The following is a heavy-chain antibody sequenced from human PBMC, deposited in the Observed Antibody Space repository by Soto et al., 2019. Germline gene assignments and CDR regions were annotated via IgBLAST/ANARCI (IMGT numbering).Heavy chain of an antibody. CDR1: GFTFSNYG. CDR3: ARVTGSGTAEVGCAY. Sequence: QVQLVESGGGVVQPGMSLRLSCAASGFTFSNYGMHWVRQAPGKGLEWVAVIGDDGSNTYYTDSVKGRFTISRDNSKNTLYLQMTSLRAEDTAVYYCARVTGSGTAEVGCAYWGQGTLVTVSS. D-gene: IGHD3-10*01. J-gene: IGHJ4*02. CDR2: IGDDGSNT. V-gene: IGHV3-33*01.